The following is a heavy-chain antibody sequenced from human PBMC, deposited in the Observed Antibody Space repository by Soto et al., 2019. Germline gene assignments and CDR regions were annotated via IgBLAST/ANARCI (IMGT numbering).Heavy chain of an antibody. CDR1: GFTFSSYW. D-gene: IGHD6-13*01. V-gene: IGHV3-7*01. Sequence: GGSLRLSCAASGFTFSSYWMSWVRQAPGKGLEWVANIKQDGSEKYYVDSVKGRFTISRDNAKNSLYLQMNSLRAEDTAVYYCAREGRIAAAGTGLWGQGTLVTVSS. J-gene: IGHJ4*02. CDR3: AREGRIAAAGTGL. CDR2: IKQDGSEK.